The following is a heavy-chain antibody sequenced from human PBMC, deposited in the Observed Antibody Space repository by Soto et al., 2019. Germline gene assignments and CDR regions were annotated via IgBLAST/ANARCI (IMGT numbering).Heavy chain of an antibody. Sequence: PSETLSLTCAVYGGSFSGYYWSWIRQPPGKGLEWIGEINHSGSTNYNPSLKSRVTISVDTSKNQFSLKLSSVTAADTAVYYCARGPFDYYGSGSYGAFDIWGQGTMVTVSS. D-gene: IGHD3-10*01. CDR2: INHSGST. CDR1: GGSFSGYY. J-gene: IGHJ3*02. CDR3: ARGPFDYYGSGSYGAFDI. V-gene: IGHV4-34*01.